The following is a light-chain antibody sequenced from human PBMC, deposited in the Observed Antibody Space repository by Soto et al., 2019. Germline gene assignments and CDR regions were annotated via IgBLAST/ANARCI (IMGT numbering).Light chain of an antibody. CDR2: DVS. Sequence: QSALTQPASVSGSPGQWITISCTGTSSDVGGYNYVSWYQQHPGKAPKLMIYDVSNRPSGVSNRFSGSKSGNTASLTISGLQAEDEADYYCSSYTSSSTGVVFGGGTKLTVL. CDR1: SSDVGGYNY. V-gene: IGLV2-14*01. CDR3: SSYTSSSTGVV. J-gene: IGLJ2*01.